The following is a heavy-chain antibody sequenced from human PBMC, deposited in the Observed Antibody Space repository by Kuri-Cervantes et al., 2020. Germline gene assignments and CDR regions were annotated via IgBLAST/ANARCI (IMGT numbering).Heavy chain of an antibody. J-gene: IGHJ4*02. Sequence: GESLKISCAASGFTFSIYAIHWVRQAPGKGLEWVALISYDGSNEYYADSVKGRFTISRDNSKNSLYLQMNSLRAEDTAVYYCARGLWFGEPYFDYWGRGTLVTVSS. CDR1: GFTFSIYA. CDR2: ISYDGSNE. V-gene: IGHV3-30-3*01. D-gene: IGHD3-10*01. CDR3: ARGLWFGEPYFDY.